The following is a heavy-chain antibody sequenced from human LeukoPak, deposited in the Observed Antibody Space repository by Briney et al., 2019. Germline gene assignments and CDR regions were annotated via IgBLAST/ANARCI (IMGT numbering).Heavy chain of an antibody. V-gene: IGHV3-20*04. CDR2: ISWNGGGI. J-gene: IGHJ4*02. CDR1: GFMFDDFG. CDR3: ARGPSSNNFLHLDY. Sequence: GGSLRLSCVASGFMFDDFGMHWVRQAPGKGLEWVSGISWNGGGIEYADSVKGRFTISRDNAKNSLYLQMNSLRAEDTAVYYCARGPSSNNFLHLDYWGQGTLVTVSS. D-gene: IGHD2-2*01.